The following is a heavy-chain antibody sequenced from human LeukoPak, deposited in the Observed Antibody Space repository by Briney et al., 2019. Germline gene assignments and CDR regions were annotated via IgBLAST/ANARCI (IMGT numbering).Heavy chain of an antibody. Sequence: PGGSLRLSCAASGFTFSSYSMNWVRQAPGKGLEWVSSISSSSSYIYYADSVKGRFTISRDNAKNSLYLQMNSLRAEDTAVYYCARDGPLYYDFWSGYWEGGKGYYMDVWGKGTTVTVSS. CDR2: ISSSSSYI. CDR1: GFTFSSYS. J-gene: IGHJ6*03. CDR3: ARDGPLYYDFWSGYWEGGKGYYMDV. D-gene: IGHD3-3*01. V-gene: IGHV3-21*01.